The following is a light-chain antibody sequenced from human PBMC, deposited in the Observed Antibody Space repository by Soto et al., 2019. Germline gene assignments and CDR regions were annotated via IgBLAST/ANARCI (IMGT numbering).Light chain of an antibody. CDR3: QQYGSSPLT. V-gene: IGKV3-20*01. J-gene: IGKJ4*01. Sequence: EIVLTQSPGTLSLSPGERATLSCRASQSVSSSFLAWYQQKPGQAPRPLIYGASSRATGIPDRCSGSGSGTDFTLTISRLEPEDVAVYYCQQYGSSPLTFGGGTKVEIK. CDR2: GAS. CDR1: QSVSSSF.